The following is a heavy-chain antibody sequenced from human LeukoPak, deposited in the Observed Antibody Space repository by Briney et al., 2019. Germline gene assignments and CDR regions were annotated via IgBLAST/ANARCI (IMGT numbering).Heavy chain of an antibody. J-gene: IGHJ4*02. D-gene: IGHD3-22*01. CDR1: GYTFTGYY. CDR3: ARVPPYYYDSSANY. CDR2: INPNSGGT. V-gene: IGHV1-2*02. Sequence: ASVKVSCKASGYTFTGYYMHWVRQAPGQGLQWMGWINPNSGGTNYAQKFQGRVTMTRDTSISTAYMELSRLRSDDTAVYYCARVPPYYYDSSANYWGQGTLVTVSS.